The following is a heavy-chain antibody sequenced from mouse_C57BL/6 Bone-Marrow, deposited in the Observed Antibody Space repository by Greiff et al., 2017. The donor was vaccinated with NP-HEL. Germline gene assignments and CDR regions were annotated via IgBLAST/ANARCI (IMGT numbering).Heavy chain of an antibody. CDR2: INPNNGGT. V-gene: IGHV1-26*01. J-gene: IGHJ4*01. CDR3: ARERDYYAMDY. CDR1: GYTFTDYY. Sequence: VQLQQSGPELVKPGASVKISCKASGYTFTDYYMNWVKQSHGKSLEWIGDINPNNGGTSYNQKFKGKATLTVDKSSSTAYMELRSLTSEDSAVYYCARERDYYAMDYWGKGTSVTVSS. D-gene: IGHD3-3*01.